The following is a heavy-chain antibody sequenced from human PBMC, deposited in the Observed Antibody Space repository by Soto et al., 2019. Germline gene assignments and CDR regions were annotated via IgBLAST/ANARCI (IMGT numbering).Heavy chain of an antibody. CDR3: AGIAARRDY. Sequence: PGGSLRLSCAASGFTFSSYAMHWVRQAPGKGLEWVAVISYDGSNKYYADSVKGRFTISRDNSKNTLYLQMNSLRAEDTAVYYCAGIAARRDYWGQGTLVTVSS. J-gene: IGHJ4*02. CDR2: ISYDGSNK. V-gene: IGHV3-30-3*01. CDR1: GFTFSSYA. D-gene: IGHD6-6*01.